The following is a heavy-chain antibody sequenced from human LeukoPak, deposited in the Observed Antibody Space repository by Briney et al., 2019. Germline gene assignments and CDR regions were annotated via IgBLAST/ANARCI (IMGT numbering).Heavy chain of an antibody. D-gene: IGHD1-7*01. V-gene: IGHV3-64D*09. CDR1: GFNFSSHA. Sequence: PGGSLRLSCSASGFNFSSHAMHWVRQAPGKGLESVSAISGNGGSTYYGDSVKGRFTISRDNSKNTLYLQMSSLRPEDTAVYYCVRELYAAKWFDPWGQGTLVTVSS. J-gene: IGHJ5*02. CDR3: VRELYAAKWFDP. CDR2: ISGNGGST.